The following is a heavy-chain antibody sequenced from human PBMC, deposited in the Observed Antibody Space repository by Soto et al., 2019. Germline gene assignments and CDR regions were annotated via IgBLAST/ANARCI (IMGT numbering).Heavy chain of an antibody. CDR1: GGSISSSSYY. CDR2: IYYSGST. CDR3: ARYCSSTSCRVTGSNWFDP. Sequence: ASETLSLTCTVSGGSISSSSYYWGWIRQPPGKGLEWIGSIYYSGSTYYNPSLKSRVTISVDTSKNQFSLKLSSVTAADTAVYYCARYCSSTSCRVTGSNWFDPWGQGTLVTVSS. J-gene: IGHJ5*02. V-gene: IGHV4-39*01. D-gene: IGHD2-2*01.